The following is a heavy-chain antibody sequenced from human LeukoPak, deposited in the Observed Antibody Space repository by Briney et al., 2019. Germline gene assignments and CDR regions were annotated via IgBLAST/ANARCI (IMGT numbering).Heavy chain of an antibody. D-gene: IGHD3-3*01. CDR1: GFTFSSYW. CDR2: ISSSSRYI. V-gene: IGHV3-21*04. CDR3: ARVQEYYDFWSGLYYFDY. Sequence: GGSLRLSCAASGFTFSSYWMSWVRQAPGKGLEWVSSISSSSRYIYYAASVKGRFTISRDNSKNTLYLQMNSLRAEDTAVYYCARVQEYYDFWSGLYYFDYWGQGTLVTVSS. J-gene: IGHJ4*02.